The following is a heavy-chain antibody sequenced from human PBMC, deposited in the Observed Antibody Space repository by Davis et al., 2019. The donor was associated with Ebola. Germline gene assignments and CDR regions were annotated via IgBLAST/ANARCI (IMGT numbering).Heavy chain of an antibody. Sequence: SETLSLTCAVYGGSFSGYYWSWIRQPPGKGLEWIGEINHSGSTNYNPSLKSRVTLSVDTSKNQFSLKLSSVTAADTAVYYCARIKIFGVVITRGYFDYWGQGTLVTVSS. D-gene: IGHD3-3*01. J-gene: IGHJ4*02. V-gene: IGHV4-34*01. CDR2: INHSGST. CDR3: ARIKIFGVVITRGYFDY. CDR1: GGSFSGYY.